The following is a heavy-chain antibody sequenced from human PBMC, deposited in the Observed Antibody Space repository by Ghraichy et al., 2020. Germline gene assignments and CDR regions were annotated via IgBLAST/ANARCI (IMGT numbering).Heavy chain of an antibody. CDR2: IYHSGNT. CDR1: GYSMNKSGGDY. J-gene: IGHJ4*02. CDR3: VREVVASGYDGRRYLGFDY. D-gene: IGHD3-22*01. Sequence: SETLSLTCSVSGYSMNKSGGDYWGLVRQPPGKGLEWIGSIYHSGNTYHNPSLKSRVTMSVDASRNQFSLKLTSVSVADTAVYYCVREVVASGYDGRRYLGFDYWGPGNLVTVSS. V-gene: IGHV4-38-2*02.